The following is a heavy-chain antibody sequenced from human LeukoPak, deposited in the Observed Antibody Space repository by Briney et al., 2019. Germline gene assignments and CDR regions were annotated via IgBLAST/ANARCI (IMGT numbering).Heavy chain of an antibody. V-gene: IGHV3-48*03. CDR3: ARVLTVYYYGMDV. CDR2: ISSSGSTI. Sequence: GGSLRLSCAASGFTFSSYEMNWVRQAPGKGRECASYISSSGSTIYYADSVKGRFTISRDNAKNSLYLQMNSLRAEDTAVYYCARVLTVYYYGMDVWGQGTTVTVSS. J-gene: IGHJ6*02. CDR1: GFTFSSYE.